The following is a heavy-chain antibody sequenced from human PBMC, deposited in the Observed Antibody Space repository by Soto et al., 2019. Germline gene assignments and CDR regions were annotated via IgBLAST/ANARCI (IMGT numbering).Heavy chain of an antibody. V-gene: IGHV1-69*02. CDR1: GGTFSSYT. D-gene: IGHD3-10*01. J-gene: IGHJ6*02. CDR3: ARIRGVENQRYYYYYGMDV. CDR2: IIPILGIA. Sequence: SVKVSCKASGGTFSSYTISWVRQAPGQGLEWMGRIIPILGIANYAQKFQGRVTITADKSTSTAYMELSSLRSEDTAVYYCARIRGVENQRYYYYYGMDVWGQGTTVTVSS.